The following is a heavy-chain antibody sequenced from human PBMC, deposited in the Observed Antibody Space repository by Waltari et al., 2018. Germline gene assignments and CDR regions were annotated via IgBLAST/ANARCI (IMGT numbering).Heavy chain of an antibody. CDR3: TRSWIQLWTPDFDY. D-gene: IGHD5-18*01. Sequence: QVQLVQSGAEVKQPGASVKVSCKASGYTFTGHNMHWVRQAPGQGLEWMGRINPDSGDTTYAQKLQGRVTMTRETSISTAYMELSSLTSDDTAVYYCTRSWIQLWTPDFDYWGQGTLVTVSS. V-gene: IGHV1-2*06. J-gene: IGHJ4*02. CDR1: GYTFTGHN. CDR2: INPDSGDT.